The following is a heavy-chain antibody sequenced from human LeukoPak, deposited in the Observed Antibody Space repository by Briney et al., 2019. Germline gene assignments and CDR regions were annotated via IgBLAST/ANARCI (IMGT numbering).Heavy chain of an antibody. CDR1: EYSVSSNSAA. CDR2: TYYRSKWYY. D-gene: IGHD2-15*01. J-gene: IGHJ4*02. Sequence: SQTLSLTCAISEYSVSSNSAAWNWIRQSPSRGLEWLGSTYYRSKWYYDYAVSVKSRITINPDTSKNQFSLQLNSVTPEDTAVYYCARDAPTAYCIGGTCYFDYWGQGTLVTVSS. CDR3: ARDAPTAYCIGGTCYFDY. V-gene: IGHV6-1*01.